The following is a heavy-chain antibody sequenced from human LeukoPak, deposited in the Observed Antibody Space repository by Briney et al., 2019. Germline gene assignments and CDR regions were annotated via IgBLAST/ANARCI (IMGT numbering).Heavy chain of an antibody. V-gene: IGHV3-33*01. CDR1: GFTFNSYG. CDR2: IWYDGSNK. Sequence: PGRSLRLSCAASGFTFNSYGMHWVRQAPGKGLEWVAVIWYDGSNKYYADSVKGRFTISGDNSKNTLYLQMNSLRAEDTAVYYCARDAYDSSGYYFDYWGQGTLVTVSS. CDR3: ARDAYDSSGYYFDY. J-gene: IGHJ4*02. D-gene: IGHD3-22*01.